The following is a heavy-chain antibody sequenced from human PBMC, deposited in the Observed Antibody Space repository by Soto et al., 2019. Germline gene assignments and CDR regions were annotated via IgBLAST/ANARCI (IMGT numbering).Heavy chain of an antibody. Sequence: QVQLVQSGAEVKKPGSSVKVSCKASGGTFSSYAISWVRQAPGQGLEWMGGIIPIFGTVNYAQKFQGRVTITADESTSTAYMELSSLRSEDTAVYYCARDVVVVPAAINPGNWYFDLWGRGTLVTVSS. CDR1: GGTFSSYA. CDR2: IIPIFGTV. CDR3: ARDVVVVPAAINPGNWYFDL. V-gene: IGHV1-69*01. J-gene: IGHJ2*01. D-gene: IGHD2-2*01.